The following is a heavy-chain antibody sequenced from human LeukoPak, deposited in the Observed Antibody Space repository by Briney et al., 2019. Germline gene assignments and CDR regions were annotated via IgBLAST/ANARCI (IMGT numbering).Heavy chain of an antibody. Sequence: ASVKVSCKASGYTFTSCYMHWVRQAPGQGLEWMGIINPSGGSTSYAQKFQGRVTMTRDTSTSTVYMELSSLRSEDTAVYYCARDGTGRVVPAARGWFDPWGQGTLVTVSS. CDR2: INPSGGST. CDR3: ARDGTGRVVPAARGWFDP. D-gene: IGHD2-2*01. CDR1: GYTFTSCY. J-gene: IGHJ5*02. V-gene: IGHV1-46*01.